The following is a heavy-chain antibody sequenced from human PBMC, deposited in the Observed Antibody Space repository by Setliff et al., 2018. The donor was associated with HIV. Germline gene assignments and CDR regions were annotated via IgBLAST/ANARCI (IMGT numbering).Heavy chain of an antibody. CDR1: AYTFNSYY. CDR3: ARDHIAARSVDY. Sequence: ASVKVSCKTSAYTFNSYYMHWIRQAPGQGLEWMGLIGPSGSSTTYAQNFQGRVTMSRDTSTNTVYMELSSLRSEDTAVYYCARDHIAARSVDYWGQGTVVTVSS. CDR2: IGPSGSST. J-gene: IGHJ4*02. V-gene: IGHV1-46*02. D-gene: IGHD6-6*01.